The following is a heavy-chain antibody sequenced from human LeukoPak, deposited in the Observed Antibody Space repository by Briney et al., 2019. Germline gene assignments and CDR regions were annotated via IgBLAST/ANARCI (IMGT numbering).Heavy chain of an antibody. Sequence: SETLSLTCAVYGRSFSGYYWSWIRQPPGKGLEWIGEINHSGSTNYNPSLKSRVTISVDTSKNQFSLKLSSVTAADTAVYYCARGGDYYDSSGYYSRSTHFDYWGQGTLVTVSS. CDR3: ARGGDYYDSSGYYSRSTHFDY. D-gene: IGHD3-22*01. J-gene: IGHJ4*02. V-gene: IGHV4-34*01. CDR1: GRSFSGYY. CDR2: INHSGST.